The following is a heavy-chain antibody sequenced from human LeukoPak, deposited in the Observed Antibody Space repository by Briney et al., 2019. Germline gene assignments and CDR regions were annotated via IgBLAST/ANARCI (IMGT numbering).Heavy chain of an antibody. CDR3: ARVYCSSTSCYVSYYYYYYGMDV. CDR2: VDPEDGET. J-gene: IGHJ6*02. V-gene: IGHV1-69-2*01. D-gene: IGHD2-2*01. Sequence: GASVKVSCKASGYTFTDYYMHWVQQAPGKGLEWMGRVDPEDGETIYAEKFQGRVTITADTSTDTAYMELSSLRAEDTAVYYCARVYCSSTSCYVSYYYYYYGMDVWGQGTTVTVSS. CDR1: GYTFTDYY.